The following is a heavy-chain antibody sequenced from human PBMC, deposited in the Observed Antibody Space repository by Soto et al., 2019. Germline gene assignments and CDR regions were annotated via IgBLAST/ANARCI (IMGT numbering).Heavy chain of an antibody. Sequence: GGSLRLSCAASGFTFSSYGMHWVRQAPGKGLEWVAVISYDGSNKYYADSVKGRFTISRDNSKNTLYLQMNSLRAEDTAVYYCAKGLYDYVWGSYRGVFDYWGQGTLVTVSS. D-gene: IGHD3-16*02. CDR1: GFTFSSYG. CDR3: AKGLYDYVWGSYRGVFDY. V-gene: IGHV3-30*18. J-gene: IGHJ4*02. CDR2: ISYDGSNK.